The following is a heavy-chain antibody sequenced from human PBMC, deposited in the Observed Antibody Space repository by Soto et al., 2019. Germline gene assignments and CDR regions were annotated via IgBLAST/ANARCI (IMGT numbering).Heavy chain of an antibody. CDR3: ANHNGWELRAFDY. Sequence: GGSLRLSCAVSGFTLSTYDMSWVRQAPGKGLQWVSTISGTTTYYADSVKGRFTISRNNSQSTLFLQMNSLRGDDTAIYYCANHNGWELRAFDYWGQGTLVTVSS. J-gene: IGHJ4*01. V-gene: IGHV3-23*01. CDR1: GFTLSTYD. CDR2: ISGTTT. D-gene: IGHD1-26*01.